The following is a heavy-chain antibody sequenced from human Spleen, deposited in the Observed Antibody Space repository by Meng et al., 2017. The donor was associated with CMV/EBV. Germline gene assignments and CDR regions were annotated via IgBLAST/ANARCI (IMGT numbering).Heavy chain of an antibody. CDR3: ARGTMREDV. V-gene: IGHV1-69*13. CDR1: GYTFTGYY. Sequence: SVKVSCKASGYTFTGYYMHWVRQAPGQGLEWMGGIIPIFGTSNYAQKFQGRLTITSDESTSSAYMELTRLRSEDTAVYYCARGTMREDVWGQGTTVTVSS. D-gene: IGHD3-22*01. J-gene: IGHJ6*02. CDR2: IIPIFGTS.